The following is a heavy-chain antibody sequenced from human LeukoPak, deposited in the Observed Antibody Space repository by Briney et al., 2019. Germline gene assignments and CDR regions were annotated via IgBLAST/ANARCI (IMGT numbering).Heavy chain of an antibody. CDR3: ARDLGDSSGYYSGH. CDR2: ISSSSSYI. D-gene: IGHD3-22*01. V-gene: IGHV3-21*01. Sequence: GSLRLSCAASGFTFSSYSMNWVRQAPGKGLEWVSSISSSSSYIYYADSVKGRFTISRDNAKNSLYLQMNSLRAEDTAVYYCARDLGDSSGYYSGHWGQGTLVTVSS. CDR1: GFTFSSYS. J-gene: IGHJ4*02.